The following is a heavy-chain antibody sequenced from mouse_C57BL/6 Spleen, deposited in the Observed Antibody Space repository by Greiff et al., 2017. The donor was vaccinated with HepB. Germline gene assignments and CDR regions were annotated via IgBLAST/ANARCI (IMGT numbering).Heavy chain of an antibody. CDR1: GFSFNTYA. D-gene: IGHD2-4*01. CDR2: IRSKSNNYAT. CDR3: VRPLYYDGFAY. Sequence: GGGLVQPKGSLKLSCAASGFSFNTYAMNWVRQAPGKGLEWVARIRSKSNNYATYYADSVKDRFTISRDDSESMLYLQMNNLKTEDTAMYYCVRPLYYDGFAYWGQGTLVTVSA. J-gene: IGHJ3*01. V-gene: IGHV10-1*01.